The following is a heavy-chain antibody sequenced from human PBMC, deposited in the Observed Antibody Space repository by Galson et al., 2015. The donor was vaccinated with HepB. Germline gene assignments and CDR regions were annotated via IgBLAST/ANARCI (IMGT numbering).Heavy chain of an antibody. Sequence: SLRLSCAASGFRFYSYSMNWVRQTPGKGLEWVSYISSSSSIINYADSVKGRLTISRDNAKNSLYLQMNSLRAEVTAVYYCARASDLDYWGQGTLVTVSS. CDR1: GFRFYSYS. V-gene: IGHV3-48*01. J-gene: IGHJ4*02. CDR2: ISSSSSII. D-gene: IGHD2-2*01. CDR3: ARASDLDY.